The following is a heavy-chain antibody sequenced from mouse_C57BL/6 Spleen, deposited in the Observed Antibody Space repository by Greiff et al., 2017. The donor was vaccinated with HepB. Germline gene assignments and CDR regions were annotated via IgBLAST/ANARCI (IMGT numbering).Heavy chain of an antibody. CDR2: ICFKSDNYAT. CDR3: TRLLLRSPIAY. Sequence: EVKLEESGGGLVQPGGSMKLSCVASGFTFSNYWMNWVRQSPEKGLEWVAQICFKSDNYATNYTEAVKGRFTISRYDSKSSIYLQMNNLGAEDTGSYYCTRLLLRSPIAYWGQGTLVTVSA. V-gene: IGHV6-3*01. J-gene: IGHJ3*01. D-gene: IGHD2-10*01. CDR1: GFTFSNYW.